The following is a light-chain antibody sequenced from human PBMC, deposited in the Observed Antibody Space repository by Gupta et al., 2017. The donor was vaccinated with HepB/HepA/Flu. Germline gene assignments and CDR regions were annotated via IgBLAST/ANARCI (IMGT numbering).Light chain of an antibody. CDR1: SLRSYY. CDR2: GKN. V-gene: IGLV3-19*01. CDR3: NSRDSSGSWV. Sequence: SSELTQDPAVSVALGQTVRITCQGDSLRSYYASWYQQKPGQAPVLVIYGKNNRPSGIPDRFSGSSSGNTAPVTITGAQAEDEADYYCNSRDSSGSWVFGGGTKLTVL. J-gene: IGLJ3*02.